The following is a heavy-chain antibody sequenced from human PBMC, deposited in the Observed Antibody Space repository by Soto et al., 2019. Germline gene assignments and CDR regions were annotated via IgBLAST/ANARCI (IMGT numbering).Heavy chain of an antibody. CDR2: ISAYNANT. CDR1: GYTFTTYG. D-gene: IGHD1-26*01. J-gene: IGHJ4*02. CDR3: ARGRYLDY. Sequence: QVHLVQSGAEVKKPGASVKVSCKASGYTFTTYGIAWVRQAPGQGLEWMGWISAYNANTDYAQRLQGRVTITTDTSTCTAHTELRSLRSDDTAVYYCARGRYLDYWGQGTLVTVSS. V-gene: IGHV1-18*01.